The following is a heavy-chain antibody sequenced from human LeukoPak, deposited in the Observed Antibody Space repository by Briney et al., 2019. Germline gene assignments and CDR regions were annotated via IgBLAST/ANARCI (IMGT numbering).Heavy chain of an antibody. CDR1: GYTFTGYY. CDR2: INPNSGGT. CDR3: ARAQYSGSYYDY. J-gene: IGHJ4*02. V-gene: IGHV1-2*02. Sequence: ASVKVSCKASGYTFTGYYMHWVRQAPGQGLEWMGWINPNSGGTNYAQKFQGRVTMTRDTSISTAYMELSRLRSDDTAVYYCARAQYSGSYYDYWGQGTLVTVSS. D-gene: IGHD1-26*01.